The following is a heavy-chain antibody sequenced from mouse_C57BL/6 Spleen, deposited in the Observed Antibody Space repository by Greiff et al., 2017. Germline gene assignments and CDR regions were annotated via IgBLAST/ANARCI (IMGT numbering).Heavy chain of an antibody. CDR2: ISYDGSN. CDR3: ARDRDLFDV. Sequence: EVKLQESGPGLVKPSQSLSLTCSVTGYSITSGYYWNWIRQFPGNKLEWMGYISYDGSNNYNPSLKNRISITRDTSKNQFFLKLNSVTTEDTATYYCARDRDLFDVWGTGTTVTVSS. CDR1: GYSITSGYY. J-gene: IGHJ1*03. V-gene: IGHV3-6*01. D-gene: IGHD1-1*01.